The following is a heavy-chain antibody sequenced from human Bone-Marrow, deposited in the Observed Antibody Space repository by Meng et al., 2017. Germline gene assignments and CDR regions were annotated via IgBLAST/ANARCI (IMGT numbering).Heavy chain of an antibody. CDR1: GFAFSICG. CDR2: ISYDGSIK. Sequence: GESLKIPCAASGFAFSICGMHRVRQSPGRGLEGAALISYDGSIKFDTDSVKGRCTISRDKSKNTLYVQVNSLTTEDTAVYYCARGGGLLWFGEPFDYWGQGTLVTVSS. V-gene: IGHV3-30*03. D-gene: IGHD3-10*01. J-gene: IGHJ4*02. CDR3: ARGGGLLWFGEPFDY.